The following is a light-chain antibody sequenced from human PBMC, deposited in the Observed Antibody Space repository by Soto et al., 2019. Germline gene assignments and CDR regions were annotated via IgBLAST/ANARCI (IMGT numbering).Light chain of an antibody. V-gene: IGKV1-39*01. CDR2: AAS. CDR3: QQRYSTPWT. J-gene: IGKJ1*01. Sequence: DIQMTQSPSSLSASVGDRVTITCRASQSISNYLNWYQQKPGKAPKVLIYAASSLQSGVPSRFSGSGSGTDFTLTISSLQPEDFATYYCQQRYSTPWTFGQGTKVEIK. CDR1: QSISNY.